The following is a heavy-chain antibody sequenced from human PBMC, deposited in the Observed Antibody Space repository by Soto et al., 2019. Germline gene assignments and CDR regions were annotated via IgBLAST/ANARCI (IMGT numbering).Heavy chain of an antibody. CDR3: ASVNLRFPYGLDL. D-gene: IGHD3-3*01. CDR2: ISKSSSVI. J-gene: IGHJ6*02. V-gene: IGHV3-48*03. CDR1: GSTFSSSE. Sequence: GGSLRLSCAASGSTFSSSEMHWVRQAPGKGLEWISYISKSSSVIYYADSVKGRFTISRDNAKNLLYLQMNSLRAEDTAVYFCASVNLRFPYGLDLWGQGTTVTVSS.